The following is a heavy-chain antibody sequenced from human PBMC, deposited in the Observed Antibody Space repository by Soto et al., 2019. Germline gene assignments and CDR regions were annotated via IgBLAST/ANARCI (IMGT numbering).Heavy chain of an antibody. D-gene: IGHD1-20*01. V-gene: IGHV1-3*01. CDR3: ARAYNWNYYYYMDV. J-gene: IGHJ6*03. CDR2: INAGNGNT. CDR1: GYTFTSYA. Sequence: ASVTVSRKASGYTFTSYAIHWVRQAPGQRLEWMGWINAGNGNTKYSQKFQGRVTITRDTSASTAYMELSSLGSEDTAVYYCARAYNWNYYYYMDVWGKGTTVTVSS.